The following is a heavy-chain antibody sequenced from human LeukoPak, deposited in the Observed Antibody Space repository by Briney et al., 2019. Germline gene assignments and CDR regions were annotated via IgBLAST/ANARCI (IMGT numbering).Heavy chain of an antibody. D-gene: IGHD5-18*01. J-gene: IGHJ6*02. CDR2: INPNNGGT. V-gene: IGHV1-2*04. Sequence: ASVKVSCKASGYTFTDYYMHWVRQAPGQGLEWMGWINPNNGGTYSTQKFQGWVTMTRDTSISTAYMELSRLTSDDTAVYYCARDALGYSYGRDYYYYGMDVWGQGTTVTVSS. CDR3: ARDALGYSYGRDYYYYGMDV. CDR1: GYTFTDYY.